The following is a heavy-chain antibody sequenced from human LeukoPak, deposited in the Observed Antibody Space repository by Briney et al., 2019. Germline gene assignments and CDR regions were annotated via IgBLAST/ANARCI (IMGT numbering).Heavy chain of an antibody. J-gene: IGHJ5*02. D-gene: IGHD4/OR15-4a*01. CDR1: RGSISGYS. CDR2: IYYSGDT. CDR3: VRGPYGASISKWFDP. Sequence: PSETLSLTCTVSRGSISGYSWSWIRQSPGGGLEWIGYIYYSGDTAYNPSLTSRVTLSVDTSKNQFSLQLRSVTTADTAVYYCVRGPYGASISKWFDPWGQGTQVIVSP. V-gene: IGHV4-59*01.